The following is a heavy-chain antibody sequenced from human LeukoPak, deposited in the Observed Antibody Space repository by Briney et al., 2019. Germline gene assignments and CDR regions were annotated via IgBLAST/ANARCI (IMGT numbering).Heavy chain of an antibody. D-gene: IGHD3-22*01. CDR2: IKEDGSEK. CDR1: GFTFSSHW. J-gene: IGHJ4*02. V-gene: IGHV3-7*01. Sequence: GGSLRLSCVVSGFTFSSHWMSWVRQAPGKGLEWVANIKEDGSEKYYVDSVKGRFTISRDNAKKSLYLQMNSLRAEDTAVYYCARFRVKGYYDSSAWGSYYFDYWGQGTLVTVSS. CDR3: ARFRVKGYYDSSAWGSYYFDY.